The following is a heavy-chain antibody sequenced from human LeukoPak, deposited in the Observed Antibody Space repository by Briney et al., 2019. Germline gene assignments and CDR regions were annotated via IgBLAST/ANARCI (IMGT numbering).Heavy chain of an antibody. CDR1: GGSISSYY. J-gene: IGHJ5*02. V-gene: IGHV4-59*08. Sequence: PSETLSLTCTVSGGSISSYYWSWIRQPAGKGLEWIGYIYYRGNSNYNPSLKRRVTISVDTSKNQLSLKLSSVTAADTAVYYCARHLMAAASTEAHWFDPWGQGTLVTVSS. CDR3: ARHLMAAASTEAHWFDP. CDR2: IYYRGNS. D-gene: IGHD6-13*01.